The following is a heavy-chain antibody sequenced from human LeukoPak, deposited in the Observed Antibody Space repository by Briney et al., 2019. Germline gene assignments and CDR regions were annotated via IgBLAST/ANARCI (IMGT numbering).Heavy chain of an antibody. Sequence: ASVKVSCKASGGTFSSYAISWVRQAPGRGLEWMGRIIPIFGIANYAQKFQGRVTITADKSTSTAYMELSSLRSEDTAVYYCARDRGRIATYNWFDPWGQGTLVTVSS. CDR1: GGTFSSYA. CDR3: ARDRGRIATYNWFDP. J-gene: IGHJ5*02. D-gene: IGHD6-13*01. CDR2: IIPIFGIA. V-gene: IGHV1-69*04.